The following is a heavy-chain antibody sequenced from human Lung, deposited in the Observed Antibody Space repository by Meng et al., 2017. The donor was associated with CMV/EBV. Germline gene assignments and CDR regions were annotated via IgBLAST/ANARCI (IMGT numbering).Heavy chain of an antibody. CDR3: ARFPWSGFYVPY. V-gene: IGHV3-48*03. J-gene: IGHJ4*02. Sequence: SXKISXAASGFTFSSYEMNWVRQAPGKGLEWVSYISSGGITISYADSVRGRFTISRDNAKNSLYLLMNSLRAEDTAVYYCARFPWSGFYVPYWGQGTLVXVSS. CDR1: GFTFSSYE. D-gene: IGHD3-3*01. CDR2: ISSGGITI.